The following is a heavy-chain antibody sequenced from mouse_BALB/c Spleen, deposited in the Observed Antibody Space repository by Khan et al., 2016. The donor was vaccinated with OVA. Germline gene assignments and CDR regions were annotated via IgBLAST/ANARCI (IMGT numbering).Heavy chain of an antibody. CDR1: GYTFTTYT. D-gene: IGHD3-2*01. V-gene: IGHV1-4*01. J-gene: IGHJ3*01. CDR2: INPSNDYT. Sequence: VRLQQSGAELARPGASVKMSCKTSGYTFTTYTLHWVKQRPGRSLEWIGYINPSNDYTNYNQKFKDKSTLTADKSSSTAYMQLISLTSEDSAVYYCARSGQLGLRGGFTYWGQGTLVTVSA. CDR3: ARSGQLGLRGGFTY.